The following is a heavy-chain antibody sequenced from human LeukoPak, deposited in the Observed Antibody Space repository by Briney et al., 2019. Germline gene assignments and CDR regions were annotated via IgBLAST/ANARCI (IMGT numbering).Heavy chain of an antibody. CDR3: AKEYYYDSSGYYDY. CDR2: ISGTGNSP. D-gene: IGHD3-22*01. Sequence: GGSLRLSCAASGFTFSSYVMSWVRQAPGKGLEWVSAISGTGNSPYYADSVKGRFTISRENSKNTLYLQMNSLRAEDTAVYYCAKEYYYDSSGYYDYWGQGTLVTVSS. CDR1: GFTFSSYV. J-gene: IGHJ4*02. V-gene: IGHV3-23*01.